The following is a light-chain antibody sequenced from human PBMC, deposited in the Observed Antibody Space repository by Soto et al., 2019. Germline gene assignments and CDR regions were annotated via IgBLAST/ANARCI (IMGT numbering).Light chain of an antibody. J-gene: IGKJ1*01. CDR3: VRRSTWPWT. Sequence: EIVLTQSPDTLSLSPGERATLSCRASQSVSSYLAWYQQKPGQALRLLIYDTFKRATGIPARFSGSGSGTDFTLTISSLEPEDFAVYYCVRRSTWPWTFGHGSKVEL. V-gene: IGKV3-11*01. CDR1: QSVSSY. CDR2: DTF.